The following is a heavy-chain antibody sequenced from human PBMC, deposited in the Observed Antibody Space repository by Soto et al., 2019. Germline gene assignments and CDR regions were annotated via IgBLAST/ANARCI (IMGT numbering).Heavy chain of an antibody. J-gene: IGHJ6*03. D-gene: IGHD5-18*01. CDR2: ISGSGGNT. V-gene: IGHV3-23*01. CDR3: ARDRDTLYSYYYMDV. CDR1: GFTFGSYA. Sequence: GGSLRLSCAASGFTFGSYAMSWVRQAPGKGLEWVSAISGSGGNTYYADSVKGRFTISRDNSKSTLYLQMNSLRAEDTAVYYCARDRDTLYSYYYMDVWGKGTTVTVSS.